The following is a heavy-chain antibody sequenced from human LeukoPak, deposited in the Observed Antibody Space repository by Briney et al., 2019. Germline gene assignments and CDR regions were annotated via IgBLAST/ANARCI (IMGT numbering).Heavy chain of an antibody. J-gene: IGHJ5*02. CDR1: GGSFRGYY. D-gene: IGHD3-22*01. V-gene: IGHV4-34*01. Sequence: PAETLSLTCAVYGGSFRGYYWSWIRQPPGKGLEWIGEINHSGSTNYNPSLKSRVTISVDTSKNQFSLKLSSVTAADTAVYYCARTVVVIFDWFDPWGQGTLVTVSS. CDR2: INHSGST. CDR3: ARTVVVIFDWFDP.